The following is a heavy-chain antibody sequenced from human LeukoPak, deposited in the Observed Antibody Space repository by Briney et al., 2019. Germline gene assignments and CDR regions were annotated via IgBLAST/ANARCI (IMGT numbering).Heavy chain of an antibody. CDR3: ARGRPSWDCSGGSCYSSGYYYYMDV. J-gene: IGHJ6*03. D-gene: IGHD2-15*01. V-gene: IGHV4-39*07. CDR1: GGSISSSSYY. CDR2: IYYSGST. Sequence: SETLSLTCTVSGGSISSSSYYWGWIRQPPGKGLEWIGSIYYSGSTYYNPSLKSRVTISVDTSKNQFSLKLSSVTAADTAVYYCARGRPSWDCSGGSCYSSGYYYYMDVWGKGTTVTVSS.